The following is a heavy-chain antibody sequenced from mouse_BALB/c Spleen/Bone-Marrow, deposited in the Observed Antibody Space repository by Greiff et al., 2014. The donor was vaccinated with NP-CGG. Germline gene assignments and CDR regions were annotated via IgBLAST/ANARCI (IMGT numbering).Heavy chain of an antibody. D-gene: IGHD1-1*01. J-gene: IGHJ3*01. CDR1: GFNIKDTY. V-gene: IGHV14-3*02. CDR3: ARCYYGSSLFAY. CDR2: IDPANGNT. Sequence: VQLKESGAELVKPGASVKLSCTASGFNIKDTYMHWVKQRPEQGLEWIGRIDPANGNTKYDPKFQGKATITADTSSNTAYLQLSSLTSEDTAVYYCARCYYGSSLFAYWGQGTLVTVSA.